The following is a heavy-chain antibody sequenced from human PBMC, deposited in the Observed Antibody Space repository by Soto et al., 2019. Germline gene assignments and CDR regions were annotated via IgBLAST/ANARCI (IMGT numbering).Heavy chain of an antibody. CDR3: AKDSIPAYYDTSGYPDY. J-gene: IGHJ4*02. V-gene: IGHV3-23*01. Sequence: PGGSLRLSCAASGFTFSSYAMSWVRQAPGKGLEWVSAISGSGGSTYYADSVKGRFTISRDISKNTLYLQMNSLRAEDTAVYYCAKDSIPAYYDTSGYPDYWGQGTLVTVSS. CDR1: GFTFSSYA. D-gene: IGHD3-22*01. CDR2: ISGSGGST.